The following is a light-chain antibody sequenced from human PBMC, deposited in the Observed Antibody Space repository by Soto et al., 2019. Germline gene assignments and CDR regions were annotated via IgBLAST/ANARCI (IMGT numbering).Light chain of an antibody. Sequence: VVLTQPPANLCLSRGERATLSCRTSLSVSSYLAWYQQKPGQPPRLPSYGAFNRAAGIPARCSGNGCGTDFTLPICSMEPADSAVYYDQQRSIWPTVTFRQGTRLEI. CDR2: GAF. CDR3: QQRSIWPTVT. V-gene: IGKV3-11*01. J-gene: IGKJ5*01. CDR1: LSVSSY.